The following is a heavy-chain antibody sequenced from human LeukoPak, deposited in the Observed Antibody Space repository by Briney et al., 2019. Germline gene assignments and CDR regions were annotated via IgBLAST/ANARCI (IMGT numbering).Heavy chain of an antibody. D-gene: IGHD1-26*01. CDR1: GFTFDDYA. CDR2: ISWNSGSI. Sequence: GGSLRLSCAASGFTFDDYAMHWVRQAPGKGLEWVSGISWNSGSIGYADSVKGRFTISRDNAKNSLYLQMNSLRAEDMALYYCAKDIVGATRGNAFDIWGQGTMVTVSS. CDR3: AKDIVGATRGNAFDI. V-gene: IGHV3-9*03. J-gene: IGHJ3*02.